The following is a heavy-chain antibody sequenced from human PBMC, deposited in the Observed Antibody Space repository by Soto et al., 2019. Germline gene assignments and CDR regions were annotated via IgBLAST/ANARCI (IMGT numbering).Heavy chain of an antibody. CDR3: ARIFFYDYGGYTLDY. CDR2: IYYSGST. V-gene: IGHV4-61*01. CDR1: GGSVSSGSYY. D-gene: IGHD4-17*01. J-gene: IGHJ4*02. Sequence: SETLSLTCTVSGGSVSSGSYYWSWIRQPPGKGLEWIGYIYYSGSTNYNPSLKSRVTISVDTSKNQFSLKLSSVTAADTAVYYCARIFFYDYGGYTLDYWGRGTLVTVSS.